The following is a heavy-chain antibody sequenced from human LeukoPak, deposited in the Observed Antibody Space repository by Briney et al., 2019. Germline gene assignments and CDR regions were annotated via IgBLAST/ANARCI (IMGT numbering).Heavy chain of an antibody. CDR1: GFTFSSYA. Sequence: GGSLRLSCAASGFTFSSYAMHWVRQAPGKGLEWVAIIWYDGSNKYYADSVKGRFTISRDNSKDTLYLQMNSLRAEDTAVYYCVRGPNSGYCRSTSCYWLGYWGQGSLVSVSS. V-gene: IGHV3-33*01. J-gene: IGHJ4*02. CDR2: IWYDGSNK. CDR3: VRGPNSGYCRSTSCYWLGY. D-gene: IGHD2-2*01.